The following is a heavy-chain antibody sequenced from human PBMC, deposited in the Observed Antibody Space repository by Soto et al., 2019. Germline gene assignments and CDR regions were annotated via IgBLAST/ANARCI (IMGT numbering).Heavy chain of an antibody. CDR1: GFTFSTYP. V-gene: IGHV3-30-3*01. CDR3: ARGPIAAVAHVDY. D-gene: IGHD6-25*01. Sequence: HPGGSLRLSCAASGFTFSTYPMHWVRQAPGKGLEWVAAVSIDGSHEFYADSVKGRFTISRDNSKDTLYLQMNSLRVEDTAVYYCARGPIAAVAHVDYWGQGTLVTLSS. CDR2: VSIDGSHE. J-gene: IGHJ4*02.